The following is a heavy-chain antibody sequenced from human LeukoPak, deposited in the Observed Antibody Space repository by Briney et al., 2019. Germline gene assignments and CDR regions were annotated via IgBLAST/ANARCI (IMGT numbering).Heavy chain of an antibody. CDR2: ISSSSSYI. CDR1: GFTFSSYS. CDR3: ARVGDYDFWSAPMGAFDI. D-gene: IGHD3-3*01. Sequence: PGGSLRLSCAASGFTFSSYSMNWVRQAPGKGLEWVSYISSSSSYIYYADSVKGRFTISRDNPKNSLYLQMNSLRAEDTAVYYCARVGDYDFWSAPMGAFDIWGQGTMVTVSS. J-gene: IGHJ3*02. V-gene: IGHV3-21*01.